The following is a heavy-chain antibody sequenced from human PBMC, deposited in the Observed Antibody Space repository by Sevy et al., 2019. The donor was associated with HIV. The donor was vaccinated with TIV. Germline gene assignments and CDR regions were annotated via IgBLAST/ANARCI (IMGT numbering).Heavy chain of an antibody. V-gene: IGHV3-23*01. CDR3: AKDYYGSGSSPFFDY. CDR2: ISGSGGST. D-gene: IGHD3-10*01. CDR1: GFSFSTHA. Sequence: GGSLRLSCAASGFSFSTHAMHWVRQAPGKGLEWVSAISGSGGSTYYADSVKGRFTISRDNSKNTLYLQMNSLRAEDTAVYYCAKDYYGSGSSPFFDYWGQGTLVTVSS. J-gene: IGHJ4*02.